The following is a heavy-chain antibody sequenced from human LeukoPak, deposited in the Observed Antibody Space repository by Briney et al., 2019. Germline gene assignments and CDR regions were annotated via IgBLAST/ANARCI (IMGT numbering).Heavy chain of an antibody. CDR3: ARAGGYSGYDPFDY. V-gene: IGHV1-69*13. D-gene: IGHD5-12*01. CDR1: GGTFSSYA. J-gene: IGHJ4*02. Sequence: ASVKVSCKASGGTFSSYAISWVRQAPGQGLEWMGGIIPIFGTANYAQKFQGRVTITADESTSTAYMELSSLRPEDTAVYYCARAGGYSGYDPFDYWGQGTLVTVSS. CDR2: IIPIFGTA.